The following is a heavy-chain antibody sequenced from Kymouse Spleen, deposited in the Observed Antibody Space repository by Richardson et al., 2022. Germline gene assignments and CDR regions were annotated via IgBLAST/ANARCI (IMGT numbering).Heavy chain of an antibody. V-gene: IGHV4-34*01. CDR1: GGSFSGYY. CDR3: ARGPEAVAGTNYFDY. CDR2: INHSGST. Sequence: QVQLQQWGAGLLKPSETLSLTCAVYGGSFSGYYWSWIRQPPGKGLEWIGEINHSGSTNYNPSLKSRVTISVDTSKNQFSLKLSSVTAADTAVYYCARGPEAVAGTNYFDYWGQGTLVTVSS. J-gene: IGHJ4*02. D-gene: IGHD6-19*01.